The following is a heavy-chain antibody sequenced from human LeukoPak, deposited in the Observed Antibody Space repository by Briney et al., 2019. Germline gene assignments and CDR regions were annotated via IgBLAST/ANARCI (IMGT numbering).Heavy chain of an antibody. CDR2: IYYSGST. CDR1: GGSISNYY. D-gene: IGHD2-2*01. Sequence: SETLSLTCTVSGGSISNYYWSWIRQPPGKGPEWIGYIYYSGSTNYNPSLKSRVTISVDTSKNQFSLKLSSVTAADTAVYYCARGRYQLLSFGWFDPWGQGTLVTVSS. CDR3: ARGRYQLLSFGWFDP. J-gene: IGHJ5*02. V-gene: IGHV4-59*01.